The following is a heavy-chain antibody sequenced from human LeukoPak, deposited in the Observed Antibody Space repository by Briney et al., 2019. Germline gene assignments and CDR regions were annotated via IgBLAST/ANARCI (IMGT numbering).Heavy chain of an antibody. Sequence: SETLSLTCSVSGGSISSHYWTWIRQPPGKGLEWIGYIYHSGSTNYNPSLKSRVTISLDTSRSEFSLKMSSVTAADTAVYYCAREGSRWVDFEYLGQGTLVTVSS. CDR1: GGSISSHY. CDR3: AREGSRWVDFEY. J-gene: IGHJ4*02. V-gene: IGHV4-59*11. D-gene: IGHD1-26*01. CDR2: IYHSGST.